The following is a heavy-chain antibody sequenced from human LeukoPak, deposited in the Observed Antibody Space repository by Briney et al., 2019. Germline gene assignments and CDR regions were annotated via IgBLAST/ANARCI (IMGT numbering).Heavy chain of an antibody. Sequence: GGSLRLSCAASGFTFSDYYMTWIRQAPGKGLEWVSYISSSSSTIYYADSVKGRFTISRDNAKNSLYLQMNSLRAEDTAVYYCARDAGMVSGSFDYWGQGTLVTVSS. V-gene: IGHV3-11*04. CDR3: ARDAGMVSGSFDY. CDR1: GFTFSDYY. D-gene: IGHD3-10*01. J-gene: IGHJ4*02. CDR2: ISSSSSTI.